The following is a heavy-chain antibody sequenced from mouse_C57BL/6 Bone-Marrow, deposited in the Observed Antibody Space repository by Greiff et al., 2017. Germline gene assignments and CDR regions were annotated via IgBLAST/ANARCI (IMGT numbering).Heavy chain of an antibody. CDR2: IYPGSGST. V-gene: IGHV1-55*01. CDR1: GYTFTSYW. Sequence: QVHVKQSGAELVKPGASVKMSCKASGYTFTSYWITWVKQRPGQGLEWIGDIYPGSGSTNYNEKFKSKATLTVDTSSSTAYMQLSSLTSEDSAVYYCARSHYYGSSLDYWGQGTTLTVSS. J-gene: IGHJ2*01. CDR3: ARSHYYGSSLDY. D-gene: IGHD1-1*01.